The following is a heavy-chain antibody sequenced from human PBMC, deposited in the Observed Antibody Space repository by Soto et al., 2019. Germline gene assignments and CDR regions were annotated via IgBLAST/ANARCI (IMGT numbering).Heavy chain of an antibody. V-gene: IGHV1-18*01. J-gene: IGHJ5*02. D-gene: IGHD3-10*01. CDR3: ARDSGAGLWFGEAIFDP. CDR2: ISAYNGNT. CDR1: GYTFTSYG. Sequence: QVQLVQSGAEVKKPGASVKVSCKASGYTFTSYGISWVRQAPGQGREWMGWISAYNGNTNYAQKLQGRVTMTTDTSTSTAYMELRSLRSDDTAVYYCARDSGAGLWFGEAIFDPWGQGTLVTVSS.